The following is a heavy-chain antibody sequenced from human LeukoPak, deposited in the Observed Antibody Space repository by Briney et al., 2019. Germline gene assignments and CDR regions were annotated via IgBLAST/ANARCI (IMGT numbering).Heavy chain of an antibody. CDR3: AREPYRGYYYYYMDV. J-gene: IGHJ6*03. CDR1: GGSFSSYA. CDR2: IIPIFGTA. D-gene: IGHD1-14*01. V-gene: IGHV1-69*05. Sequence: GSSVKVSCKAFGGSFSSYAISWVRQAPGQGLEWMGGIIPIFGTANYAQKFQGRVTITTDESTSTAYMELSSLRSEDTAVYYCAREPYRGYYYYYMDVWGKGTTVTVSS.